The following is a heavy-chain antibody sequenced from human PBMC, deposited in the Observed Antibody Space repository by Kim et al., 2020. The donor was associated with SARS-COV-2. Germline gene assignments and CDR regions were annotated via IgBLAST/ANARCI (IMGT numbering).Heavy chain of an antibody. D-gene: IGHD3-3*01. CDR3: ARDLLSDFWRGRRDAFD. CDR2: IYYSGST. Sequence: SETLSLTCTVSGGSISSYYWSWIRQPPGKGLEWIGYIYYSGSTNYNPSLKSRVTISVDTSKNQFSLKLSSVTAADTAVYYCARDLLSDFWRGRRDAFD. J-gene: IGHJ3*02. CDR1: GGSISSYY. V-gene: IGHV4-59*01.